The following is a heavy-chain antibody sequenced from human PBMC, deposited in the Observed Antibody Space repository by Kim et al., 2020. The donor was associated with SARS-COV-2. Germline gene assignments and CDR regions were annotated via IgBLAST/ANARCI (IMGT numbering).Heavy chain of an antibody. Sequence: GGSLRLSCAASGFTLNIYNMNWVRQAPGKGLEWVSSISSSRNYIYYKDSVMGRFTISRDNAKNSLYLQMNSLRAEDTAVYYCARAYSPRKVPVYLSNYYYGMDVWGQGTTVTVSS. CDR1: GFTLNIYN. CDR2: ISSSRNYI. D-gene: IGHD2-15*01. CDR3: ARAYSPRKVPVYLSNYYYGMDV. V-gene: IGHV3-21*01. J-gene: IGHJ6*02.